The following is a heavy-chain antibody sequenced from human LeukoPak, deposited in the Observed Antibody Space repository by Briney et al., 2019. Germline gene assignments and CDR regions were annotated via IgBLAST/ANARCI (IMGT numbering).Heavy chain of an antibody. CDR1: GGSIGSSSYY. CDR2: IYYSGST. Sequence: PSETLSLTCTVSGGSIGSSSYYWGWIRQPPGKGLEWIGSIYYSGSTYYNPSHKSRVTISVDTSKKQFSLKLSSVTAADTAVYYCARHDYGGVNWFDPWGQGTLVTVSS. CDR3: ARHDYGGVNWFDP. D-gene: IGHD4-23*01. J-gene: IGHJ5*02. V-gene: IGHV4-39*01.